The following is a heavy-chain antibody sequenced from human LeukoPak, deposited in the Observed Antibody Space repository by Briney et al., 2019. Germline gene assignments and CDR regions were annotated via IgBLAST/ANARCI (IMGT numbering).Heavy chain of an antibody. Sequence: PSETLSLTCGVSGGSISNTNWWTWFRQPPGKGLEWIGEVNLQGSTNYNPSLKSRVAISVDKSENHVSLKLTSVTAADTAVYYCAREGGPYRPLDYSGQGTLVTVAS. CDR2: VNLQGST. V-gene: IGHV4-4*02. CDR1: GGSISNTNW. CDR3: AREGGPYRPLDY. J-gene: IGHJ4*02.